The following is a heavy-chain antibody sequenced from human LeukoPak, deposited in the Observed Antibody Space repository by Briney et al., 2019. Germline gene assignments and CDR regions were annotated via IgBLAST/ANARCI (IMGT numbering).Heavy chain of an antibody. J-gene: IGHJ4*02. Sequence: PGGSLRLSCAASGFTFSTYAMSWVRQAPGKGLEWVSTSGSGGGTYYADSVKGRFTISRDNSKNTLYLQMNSLRAEDTAVFYCANSLWINSNFDSWGQGTLVTVSS. CDR3: ANSLWINSNFDS. CDR1: GFTFSTYA. V-gene: IGHV3-23*01. CDR2: SGSGGGT. D-gene: IGHD3-3*01.